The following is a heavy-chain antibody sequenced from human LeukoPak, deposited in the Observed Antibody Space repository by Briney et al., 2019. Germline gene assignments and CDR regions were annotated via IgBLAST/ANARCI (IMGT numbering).Heavy chain of an antibody. CDR1: GGSLSSGDYY. Sequence: SETLSLTCTVSGGSLSSGDYYWSWIRQPPGKGLEWLGYIYYSGSTNYNPSRKSRVTMSVDTSKNQFSLKLSSVTAADTAVYYCAREGSAGLWFDPWGQGTLVTVSS. CDR3: AREGSAGLWFDP. CDR2: IYYSGST. V-gene: IGHV4-61*08. D-gene: IGHD2-15*01. J-gene: IGHJ5*02.